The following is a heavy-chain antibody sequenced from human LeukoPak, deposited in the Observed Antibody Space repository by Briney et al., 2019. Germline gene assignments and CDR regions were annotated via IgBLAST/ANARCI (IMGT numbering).Heavy chain of an antibody. CDR3: ARGRRYFDWLPYDY. Sequence: PSETLSLTCAVYGGSFSGYYWSWIRQPPGKGLEWIGEINHSGSTNYNPSLKSRVTISVDTSKNQFSLKLSSVTAADTAAYYCARGRRYFDWLPYDYWGQGTLVTVSS. CDR2: INHSGST. CDR1: GGSFSGYY. D-gene: IGHD3-9*01. J-gene: IGHJ4*02. V-gene: IGHV4-34*01.